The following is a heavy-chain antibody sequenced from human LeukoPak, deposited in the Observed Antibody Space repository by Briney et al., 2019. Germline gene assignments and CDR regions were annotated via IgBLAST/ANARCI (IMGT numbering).Heavy chain of an antibody. CDR3: ARFTRNRTRWFDP. Sequence: SETLSLTCTVSGGSISSSSYYWGWIRQPPGKGLEWIGSIYYSGSTYYNPSLKSRVTISVDTSKNQFSLKLSPVTAADTAVYYCARFTRNRTRWFDPWGQGTLVTVSS. J-gene: IGHJ5*02. V-gene: IGHV4-39*07. CDR2: IYYSGST. CDR1: GGSISSSSYY. D-gene: IGHD2-2*01.